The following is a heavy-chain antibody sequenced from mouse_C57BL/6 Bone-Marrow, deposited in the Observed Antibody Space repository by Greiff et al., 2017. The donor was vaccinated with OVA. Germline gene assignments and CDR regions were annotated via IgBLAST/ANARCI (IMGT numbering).Heavy chain of an antibody. CDR3: TRDRGNYGAY. J-gene: IGHJ3*01. CDR1: GFTFSSYA. CDR2: ISSGGDYI. Sequence: DVMLVESGEGLVKPGGSLKLSCAASGFTFSSYAMSWVRQTPEKRLEWVAYISSGGDYIYYADTVKGRFTISRDNARNTLYLQMSSLKSEDTAMYYCTRDRGNYGAYWGQGTLVTVSA. V-gene: IGHV5-9-1*02. D-gene: IGHD2-1*01.